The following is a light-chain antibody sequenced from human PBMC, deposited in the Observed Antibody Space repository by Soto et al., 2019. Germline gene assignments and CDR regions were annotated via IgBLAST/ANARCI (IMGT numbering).Light chain of an antibody. CDR2: DAS. Sequence: DIQMSQSPSTLSASVGDRVTITCRASQSISNSLAWYQQKPGKAPKLLINDASSLERGVPSRFSGSGSGTEFTLTISSLQPDDFATYYCQHYSSYSRTFGQGPKVHIK. CDR3: QHYSSYSRT. CDR1: QSISNS. V-gene: IGKV1-5*01. J-gene: IGKJ1*01.